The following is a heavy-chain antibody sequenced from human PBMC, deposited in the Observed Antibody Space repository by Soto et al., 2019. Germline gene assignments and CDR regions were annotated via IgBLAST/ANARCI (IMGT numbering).Heavy chain of an antibody. CDR3: ARGVPYYSSEKPPNFDY. J-gene: IGHJ4*02. D-gene: IGHD3-10*01. CDR1: GFTFSDYY. V-gene: IGHV3-11*05. Sequence: QVQLLESGGGLVKPGGSLRLSCAASGFTFSDYYMSWIRQAPGKGLECVAYISVSSTYANYVDSVEGRFTISRDNAKNSLFLQMNSLRAEDTAVYYCARGVPYYSSEKPPNFDYWGQGALVTVSS. CDR2: ISVSSTYA.